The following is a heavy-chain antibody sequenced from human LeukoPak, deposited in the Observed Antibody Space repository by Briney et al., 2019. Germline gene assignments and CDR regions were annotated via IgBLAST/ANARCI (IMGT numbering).Heavy chain of an antibody. V-gene: IGHV1-69*13. Sequence: GASVKVSCKASGGTFSKYGISWVRQAPGEGLDWMGGIIPMFGATEFAHKFQGRVTITADESTNTAYMELSSLRSEDTAVYYCARGDTVTTSLLGYWGRGTLVSVS. CDR3: ARGDTVTTSLLGY. CDR2: IIPMFGAT. D-gene: IGHD4-17*01. J-gene: IGHJ4*02. CDR1: GGTFSKYG.